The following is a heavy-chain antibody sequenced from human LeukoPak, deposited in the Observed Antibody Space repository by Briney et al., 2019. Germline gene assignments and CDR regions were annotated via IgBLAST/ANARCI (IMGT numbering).Heavy chain of an antibody. V-gene: IGHV4-34*01. CDR1: GGSFSGYY. J-gene: IGHJ4*02. CDR3: ARGNDWNNSN. CDR2: INHSGST. D-gene: IGHD1/OR15-1a*01. Sequence: SETLSLTCAVYGGSFSGYYWSWIRQPPGKGLEWIGEINHSGSTNYNPSLKSRVTISVDTSKNQFSLKLSSVTAADTAVYYCARGNDWNNSNWGQGTLVTVSS.